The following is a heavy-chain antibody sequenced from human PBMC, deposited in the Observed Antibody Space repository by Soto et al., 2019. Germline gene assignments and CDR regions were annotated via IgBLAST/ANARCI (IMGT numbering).Heavy chain of an antibody. CDR2: IFHDGTA. J-gene: IGHJ4*02. V-gene: IGHV4-4*02. CDR1: GVSISSGNW. Sequence: SETLSLTCAVSGVSISSGNWWTWVRQTPQRGLEYIGEIFHDGTANYYPSFERRVAISVDSPKNQFSLKLTSVTAADTAIYFCARLVYDTRLNYTYFDFWGQGALVTVSS. D-gene: IGHD3-3*01. CDR3: ARLVYDTRLNYTYFDF.